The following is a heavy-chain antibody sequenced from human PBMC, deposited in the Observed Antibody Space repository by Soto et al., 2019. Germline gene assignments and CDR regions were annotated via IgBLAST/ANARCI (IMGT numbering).Heavy chain of an antibody. D-gene: IGHD2-2*01. CDR2: INSGKGNT. CDR1: GYTFTRYA. Sequence: ASVKVSCKASGYTFTRYAMHWVRQAPGQRLEWMGWINSGKGNTKYSEKFQGRVTITSDTSASTAYMDLSSLRSEDTAMYYCARAGDDCSAANCYVIDYWGQGTMVTVSS. J-gene: IGHJ4*02. V-gene: IGHV1-3*04. CDR3: ARAGDDCSAANCYVIDY.